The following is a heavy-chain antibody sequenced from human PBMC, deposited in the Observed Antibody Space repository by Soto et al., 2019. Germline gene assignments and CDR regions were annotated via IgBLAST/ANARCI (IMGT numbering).Heavy chain of an antibody. J-gene: IGHJ6*02. Sequence: QVQLVQSGAEMKKPGSSVKVSCRAPGGTLSTYTINWVRQVPGQGLEWMGGIIPMFNVTKYAQKFEGRVTITGDGSTNTGYMQVSSLRSEDTAVYYCARDYCTATNCYKNFGMDVWGQGTTVIVSS. CDR2: IIPMFNVT. CDR3: ARDYCTATNCYKNFGMDV. D-gene: IGHD2-8*02. CDR1: GGTLSTYT. V-gene: IGHV1-69*01.